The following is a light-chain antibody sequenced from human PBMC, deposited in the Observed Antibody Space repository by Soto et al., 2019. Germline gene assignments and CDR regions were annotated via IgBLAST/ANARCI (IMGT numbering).Light chain of an antibody. Sequence: EIVLTQSPGTLSLSPGERATLSCRASQSVSSSYLAWYQQKPGQAPRLLMYGASNRATGIPDRFSGSGSGTDFTLTISRLEPEDFAVYYCQHYGSSPYTFGQGTKLEIK. CDR2: GAS. CDR1: QSVSSSY. CDR3: QHYGSSPYT. V-gene: IGKV3-20*01. J-gene: IGKJ2*01.